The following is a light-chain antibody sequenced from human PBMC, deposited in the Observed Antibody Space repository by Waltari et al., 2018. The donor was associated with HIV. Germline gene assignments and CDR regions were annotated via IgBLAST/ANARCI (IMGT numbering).Light chain of an antibody. CDR3: QQYDNFPRT. Sequence: DIVMTQSPDSLAVSLGERATINCKSSQSVLYHSNNKNYLAWYQQKPGQPPKLLIYCASTRQSGVPDRFSGSGSGTDFTRTISSLQAEDVAVYYCQQYDNFPRTFGQGTKVEIK. CDR1: QSVLYHSNNKNY. CDR2: CAS. J-gene: IGKJ1*01. V-gene: IGKV4-1*01.